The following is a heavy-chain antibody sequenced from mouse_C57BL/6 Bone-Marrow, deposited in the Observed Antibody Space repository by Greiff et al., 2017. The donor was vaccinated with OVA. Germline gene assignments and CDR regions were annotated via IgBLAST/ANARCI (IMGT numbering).Heavy chain of an antibody. Sequence: EVQGVESGGGLVQPGGSMKLSCVASGFTFSNYWMHWVRQSPEKGLEWVAQIRLKSDNYATNYAVSVKGRFTISRDDSKSSVYLQMNNLRAEDTGIYYCTDDCAFYWYVDVWGTGTTVTVSS. V-gene: IGHV6-3*01. CDR1: GFTFSNYW. D-gene: IGHD2-4*01. CDR3: TDDCAFYWYVDV. J-gene: IGHJ1*03. CDR2: IRLKSDNYAT.